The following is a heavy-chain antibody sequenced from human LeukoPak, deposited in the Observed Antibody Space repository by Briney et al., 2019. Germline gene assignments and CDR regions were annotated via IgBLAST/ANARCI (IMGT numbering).Heavy chain of an antibody. CDR1: GFTFSSYS. CDR3: ARDPLTTVTVGYFDY. J-gene: IGHJ4*02. CDR2: IWYDGSNK. D-gene: IGHD4-17*01. Sequence: GGSLRLSCAASGFTFSSYSMNWVRQAPGKGLEWVAVIWYDGSNKYYADSVKGRFTISRDNSKNTLYLQMNSLRAEDTAVYYCARDPLTTVTVGYFDYWGQGTLVTVSS. V-gene: IGHV3-33*08.